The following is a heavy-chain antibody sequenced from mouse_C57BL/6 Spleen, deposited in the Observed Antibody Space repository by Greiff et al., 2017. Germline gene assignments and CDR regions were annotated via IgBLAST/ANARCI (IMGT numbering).Heavy chain of an antibody. CDR3: AREEPYYFDY. V-gene: IGHV5-17*01. J-gene: IGHJ2*01. CDR1: GFTFSDYG. CDR2: ISSGSSTI. D-gene: IGHD6-1*01. Sequence: DVKLVESGGGLVKPGGSLKLSCAASGFTFSDYGMHWVRQAPEKGLEWVAYISSGSSTIYYADTVKGRFTISRDNAKNTLFLQMTSLRSEDTAMYYCAREEPYYFDYWGQGTTLTVSS.